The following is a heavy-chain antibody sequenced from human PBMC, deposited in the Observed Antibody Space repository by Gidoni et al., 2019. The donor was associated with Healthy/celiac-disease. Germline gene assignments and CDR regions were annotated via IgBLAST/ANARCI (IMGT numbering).Heavy chain of an antibody. J-gene: IGHJ4*02. CDR1: GGSVSSGSYY. V-gene: IGHV4-61*01. CDR3: ARDTLASSVDY. Sequence: VQLPESGPGLVKPSATLSLTCTVSGGSVSSGSYYWSGIRQPPGKGLEWIGYIYYSGSTNYNPSLKSRVTISVDTSKNQFSLKLSSVTAADTAVYYWARDTLASSVDYWGQGTLVTVSS. D-gene: IGHD6-13*01. CDR2: IYYSGST.